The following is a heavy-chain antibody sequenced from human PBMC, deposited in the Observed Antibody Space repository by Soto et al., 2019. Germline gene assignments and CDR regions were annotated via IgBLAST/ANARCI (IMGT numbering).Heavy chain of an antibody. D-gene: IGHD3-10*01. V-gene: IGHV3-48*01. CDR3: ARDVPYYYGSGSELNY. CDR2: ISSSSSTI. Sequence: GGSLRLSCAASGFTFSSYSMNWVRQAPGKGLEWVSYISSSSSTIYYADSVKGRFTISRDNAKNSLYLQMNSLRAEDTAVYYCARDVPYYYGSGSELNYWGQGTLVTVSS. CDR1: GFTFSSYS. J-gene: IGHJ4*02.